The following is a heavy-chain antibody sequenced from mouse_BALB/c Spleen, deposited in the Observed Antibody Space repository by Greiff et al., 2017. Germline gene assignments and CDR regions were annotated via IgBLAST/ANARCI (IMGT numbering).Heavy chain of an antibody. V-gene: IGHV1-54*03. CDR1: GYAFTNYL. CDR3: AREGYYGSSYAWFAY. J-gene: IGHJ3*01. D-gene: IGHD1-1*01. CDR2: INPGSGGT. Sequence: VKLQQSGAELVRPGTSVKVSCKASGYAFTNYLIEWVKQRPGQGLEWIGVINPGSGGTNYNEKFKGKATLTADKSSSTAYMQLSSLTSDDSAVYFCAREGYYGSSYAWFAYWGQGTLVTVSA.